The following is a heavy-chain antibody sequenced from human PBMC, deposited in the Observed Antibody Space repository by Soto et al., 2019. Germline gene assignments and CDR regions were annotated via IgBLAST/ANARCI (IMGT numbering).Heavy chain of an antibody. CDR3: VKGGTSKFDP. Sequence: SETLSLTCTVSGGSISNYYWSWIRQPPGKGLEWIGYIYYTGSTDYNPSLKSRVTMSVDTSKNQLSLKLSSVTAADTAVYYCVKGGTSKFDPWGQGTLVTV. V-gene: IGHV4-59*01. CDR2: IYYTGST. CDR1: GGSISNYY. D-gene: IGHD1-26*01. J-gene: IGHJ5*02.